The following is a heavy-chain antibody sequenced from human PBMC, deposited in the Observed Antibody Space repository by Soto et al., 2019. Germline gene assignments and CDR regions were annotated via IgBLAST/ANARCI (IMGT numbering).Heavy chain of an antibody. D-gene: IGHD1-26*01. CDR1: GYTFTGYY. Sequence: ASVKVSCKASGYTFTGYYMHWVRQAPGQGLEWMGWINPNSGGTNYAQKFQGWVTMTRDTSISTAYMELSRLRSDDTAVYYCARDQGGAAEYYFDYWGQGTLVTVSS. J-gene: IGHJ4*02. V-gene: IGHV1-2*04. CDR3: ARDQGGAAEYYFDY. CDR2: INPNSGGT.